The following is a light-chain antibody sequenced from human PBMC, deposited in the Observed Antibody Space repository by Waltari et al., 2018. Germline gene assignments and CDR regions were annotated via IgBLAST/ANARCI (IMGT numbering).Light chain of an antibody. Sequence: EIVLTQSPATLSLSPGERATLSCRASQSVNWYLAWYQQRPGQAPRLLIFDTSNRATGIPARFSGSGSETDFTLTISSLEPDESAVYYCQQRRNWPLTFGGGTKVEIK. CDR3: QQRRNWPLT. CDR1: QSVNWY. J-gene: IGKJ4*01. CDR2: DTS. V-gene: IGKV3-11*01.